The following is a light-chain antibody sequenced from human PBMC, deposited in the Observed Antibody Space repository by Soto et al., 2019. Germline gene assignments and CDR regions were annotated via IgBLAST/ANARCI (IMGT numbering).Light chain of an antibody. CDR1: QGIGVY. V-gene: IGKV1-27*01. CDR3: QKYNSAPLT. Sequence: IPMTQSPSSLSASFGDRVTITCRASQGIGVYLAWFQQKPGNAPKLLIYAASTLQSGVPSRFSGSGSGTDFTLTISSLQPEDVATYYCQKYNSAPLTFGGGTKVEIK. J-gene: IGKJ4*01. CDR2: AAS.